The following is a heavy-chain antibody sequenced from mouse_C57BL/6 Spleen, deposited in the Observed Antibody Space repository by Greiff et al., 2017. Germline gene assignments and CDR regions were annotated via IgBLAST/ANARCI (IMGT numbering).Heavy chain of an antibody. CDR2: IRNKANGYTT. CDR3: ARLIYYDYDRVFYAMDY. J-gene: IGHJ4*01. D-gene: IGHD2-4*01. V-gene: IGHV7-3*01. CDR1: GFTFTDYY. Sequence: EVKVEESGGGLVQPGGSLSLSCAASGFTFTDYYMSWVRQPPGKALEWLGFIRNKANGYTTEYSASVKGRFTISRDNSQSILYLQMNALRAEDSATYYCARLIYYDYDRVFYAMDYWGQGTSVTVSS.